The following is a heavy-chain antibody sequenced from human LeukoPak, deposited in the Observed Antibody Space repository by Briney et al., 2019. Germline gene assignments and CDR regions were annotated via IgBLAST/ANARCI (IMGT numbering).Heavy chain of an antibody. D-gene: IGHD3-10*01. CDR3: ARVSGPGMNEYYHL. CDR1: GFTFSSFS. J-gene: IGHJ1*01. CDR2: INDDGSFR. Sequence: GGSLRLSCAASGFTFSSFSMGWVRQAPGKGLVWVSRINDDGSFRRYANSVKGRFTISRDNAKNTLLLQMDSLRAEDTAVYYCARVSGPGMNEYYHLWGQGTLVTVSS. V-gene: IGHV3-74*01.